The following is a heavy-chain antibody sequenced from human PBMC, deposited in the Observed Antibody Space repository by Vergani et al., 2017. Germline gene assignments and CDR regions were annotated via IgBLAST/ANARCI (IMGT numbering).Heavy chain of an antibody. V-gene: IGHV3-9*01. J-gene: IGHJ4*02. D-gene: IGHD3-3*01. CDR2: SSWNVGHI. Sequence: DVQLVESGGGLVRPGKSLELSCEASGFTFADYTMHWVRQAPGKGLEWVAGSSWNVGHIGYADSVKGRFTISRDNSKNTLYLQMNSLRAEDTAVYYCARDRSDFWSGSAFDYWGQGTLVTVSS. CDR1: GFTFADYT. CDR3: ARDRSDFWSGSAFDY.